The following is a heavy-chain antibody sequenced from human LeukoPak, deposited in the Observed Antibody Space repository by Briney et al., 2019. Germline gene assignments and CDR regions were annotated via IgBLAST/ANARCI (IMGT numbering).Heavy chain of an antibody. J-gene: IGHJ4*02. Sequence: ASVKASCKASGYTFTSYYMHWVRQAPGQGLEWMGMINPSGGSTSYAQKFQGRVTMTRDTSTSTVYMELSSLRSEDTAVYYCAREIPSYSGSYYFDYWGQGTLVTVSS. D-gene: IGHD1-26*01. CDR1: GYTFTSYY. V-gene: IGHV1-46*01. CDR2: INPSGGST. CDR3: AREIPSYSGSYYFDY.